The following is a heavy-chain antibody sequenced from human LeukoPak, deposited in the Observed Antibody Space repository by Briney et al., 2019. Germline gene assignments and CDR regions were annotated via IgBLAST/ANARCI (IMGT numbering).Heavy chain of an antibody. V-gene: IGHV4-4*07. CDR2: IYSTGST. J-gene: IGHJ4*02. Sequence: SETLSLTCTVSGGSISSYYWSWIRQPAGKGLEWIGRIYSTGSTNYNPSLKSRVTMSVDASKNQFSLRLRSVTAADTAVYYCARQIASAGTAGFDFWGRGALVTVSS. D-gene: IGHD6-13*01. CDR1: GGSISSYY. CDR3: ARQIASAGTAGFDF.